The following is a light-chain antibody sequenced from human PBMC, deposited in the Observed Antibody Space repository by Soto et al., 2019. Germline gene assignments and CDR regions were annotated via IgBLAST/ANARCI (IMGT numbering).Light chain of an antibody. CDR1: QSISSW. CDR3: QQYNSYPLT. J-gene: IGKJ4*01. V-gene: IGKV1-5*03. CDR2: KAS. Sequence: DIQMTQSPSTLSASVGDRVTITCRASQSISSWLAWYQQKPGKAPKLLIYKASSLESGVPSRVSGSGSGTEFTLTISSLQPDDFATYYCQQYNSYPLTFGGGTKVAVK.